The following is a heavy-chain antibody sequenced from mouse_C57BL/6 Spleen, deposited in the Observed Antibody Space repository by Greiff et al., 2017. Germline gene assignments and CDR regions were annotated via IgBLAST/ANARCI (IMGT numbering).Heavy chain of an antibody. CDR1: GYTFTSYW. Sequence: QVQLQQPGAELVKPGASVKLSCKASGYTFTSYWMHWVKQRPGRGLEWIGRIDPNSGGTKYNEKFKSKATLTVDKPSSTAYMHLSRLTSEDSAVYYGARSDGSSSDYCDYWGQGTTLTVSS. D-gene: IGHD1-1*01. CDR3: ARSDGSSSDYCDY. J-gene: IGHJ2*01. CDR2: IDPNSGGT. V-gene: IGHV1-72*01.